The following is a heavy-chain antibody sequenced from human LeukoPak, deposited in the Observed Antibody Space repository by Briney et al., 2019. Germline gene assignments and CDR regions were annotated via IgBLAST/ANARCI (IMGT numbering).Heavy chain of an antibody. V-gene: IGHV3-15*01. J-gene: IGHJ4*02. CDR2: IKSKTDGGTT. Sequence: PGGSLRLSCAASGFTFTNAWMSWVRQAPGKGLEWVGRIKSKTDGGTTDYAAPVKGRFPNSRDDSKNTLYLQMNSLKTEGTAVYYCTTDVRDGYNSGPYSGQGTLVTVSS. CDR1: GFTFTNAW. D-gene: IGHD5-24*01. CDR3: TTDVRDGYNSGPY.